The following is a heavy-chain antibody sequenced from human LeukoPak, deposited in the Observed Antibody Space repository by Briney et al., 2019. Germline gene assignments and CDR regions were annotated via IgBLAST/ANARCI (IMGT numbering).Heavy chain of an antibody. Sequence: GGSLRLSCAASGFTFSSYSMNWVHQAPGKGLEWVSSISSSSSYIYYADSVKGRFTISRDNAKNSLYLQMNSLRAEDTAVYYCARFRGRTTVVTPLGYWGQGTLVTVSS. D-gene: IGHD4-23*01. CDR3: ARFRGRTTVVTPLGY. CDR2: ISSSSSYI. CDR1: GFTFSSYS. V-gene: IGHV3-21*01. J-gene: IGHJ4*02.